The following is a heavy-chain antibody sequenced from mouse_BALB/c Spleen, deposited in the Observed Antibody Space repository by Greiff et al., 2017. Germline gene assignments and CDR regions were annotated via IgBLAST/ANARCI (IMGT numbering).Heavy chain of an antibody. D-gene: IGHD2-4*01. CDR1: GFTFNTYA. V-gene: IGHV10-1*02. CDR3: VRHSDYDYYYAMDY. J-gene: IGHJ4*01. CDR2: IRSKSNNYAT. Sequence: EVQVVESGGGLVQPKGSLKLSCAASGFTFNTYAMNWVRQAPGKGLEWVARIRSKSNNYATYYADSVKDRFTISRDDSQSMLYLQMNNLKTEDTAMYYCVRHSDYDYYYAMDYWGQGTSVTVSS.